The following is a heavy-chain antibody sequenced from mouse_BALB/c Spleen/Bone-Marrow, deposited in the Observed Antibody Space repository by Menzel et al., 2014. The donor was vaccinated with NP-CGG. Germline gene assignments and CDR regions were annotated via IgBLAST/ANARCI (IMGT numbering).Heavy chain of an antibody. J-gene: IGHJ4*01. D-gene: IGHD1-2*01. CDR1: GFTFSSFG. V-gene: IGHV5-17*02. CDR2: ISSGSSTI. Sequence: EVQGVESGGGLVQPGGSRKLSCAASGFTFSSFGMHWVRQAPEKGLEWVAYISSGSSTIYYADTVKGRFTISRDNPKNTLFLQMTSLRSEDTAMYYCARSLLRLSYAMDYWGQGTSVTVFS. CDR3: ARSLLRLSYAMDY.